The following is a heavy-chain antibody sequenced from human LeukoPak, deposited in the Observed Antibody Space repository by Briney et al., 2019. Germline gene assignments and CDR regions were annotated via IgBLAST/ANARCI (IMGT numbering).Heavy chain of an antibody. CDR3: ARRAAYDSTGYYLFDY. CDR1: GASFTGYY. Sequence: PSKTLSLTCDVYGASFTGYYWSWIRQSPGKGLEWSGEINHSGSTNYNPSLKSRVTISVDTSKNQFSLKLSSVTAADTAVYYCARRAAYDSTGYYLFDYWGQGTLVTVSS. J-gene: IGHJ4*02. CDR2: INHSGST. V-gene: IGHV4-34*01. D-gene: IGHD3-22*01.